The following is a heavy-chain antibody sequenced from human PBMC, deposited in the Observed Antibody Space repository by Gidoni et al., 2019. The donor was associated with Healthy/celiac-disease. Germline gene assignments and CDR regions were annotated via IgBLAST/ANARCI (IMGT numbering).Heavy chain of an antibody. CDR1: GGSFSTYN. CDR3: ARGPRPLGSGTFDY. D-gene: IGHD3-10*01. V-gene: IGHV4-34*01. Sequence: QVQLQQWGAGLLKPSETLSLTCAVYGGSFSTYNWSWLRQPPGTGLEWIGEINHSGSTHYNPSLKSRVTISVDTSKNQFSLKLSSVTAADTAVYYCARGPRPLGSGTFDYWGQGTLVTVSS. J-gene: IGHJ4*02. CDR2: INHSGST.